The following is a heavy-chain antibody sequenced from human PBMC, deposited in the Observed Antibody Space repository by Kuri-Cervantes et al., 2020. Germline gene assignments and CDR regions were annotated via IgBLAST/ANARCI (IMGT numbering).Heavy chain of an antibody. V-gene: IGHV3-13*01. CDR1: GFTFSSYD. CDR3: AKRLGTKAAGGPLAFDI. D-gene: IGHD1-14*01. CDR2: IGTAGDT. J-gene: IGHJ3*02. Sequence: GESLKISCAASGFTFSSYDMHWVRQATGKGLEWVSAIGTAGDTYYPGSVKGRFTISRDNSKNTLYLQMNSLRAEDTALYYCAKRLGTKAAGGPLAFDIWGQGTMVTVSS.